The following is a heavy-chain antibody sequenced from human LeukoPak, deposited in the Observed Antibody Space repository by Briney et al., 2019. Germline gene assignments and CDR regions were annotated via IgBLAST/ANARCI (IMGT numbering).Heavy chain of an antibody. CDR1: GYTLTELS. Sequence: GASVKVSCKVSGYTLTELSMHWVRQAPGKGLEWMGGFDPEDGETIYAQKFQGRVTMTRDTSTSTVYMELSSLRSEDTAVYYYARDGSGSYYGYWGQGTLVTVSS. V-gene: IGHV1-24*01. J-gene: IGHJ4*02. D-gene: IGHD3-10*01. CDR2: FDPEDGET. CDR3: ARDGSGSYYGY.